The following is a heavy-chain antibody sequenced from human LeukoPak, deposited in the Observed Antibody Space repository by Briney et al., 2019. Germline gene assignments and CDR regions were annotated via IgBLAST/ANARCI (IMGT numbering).Heavy chain of an antibody. J-gene: IGHJ4*02. CDR3: AKGYCSSTSCFKTD. CDR2: ISSSGSTI. CDR1: GFTFSSYE. V-gene: IGHV3-48*03. D-gene: IGHD2-2*01. Sequence: GGSLRLSCAASGFTFSSYEMNWVRQAPGKGLEWVSYISSSGSTIYYADSVKGRFTISRDNAKNSLYLQMNSLRAEDTAVYYCAKGYCSSTSCFKTDWGQGALVTVSS.